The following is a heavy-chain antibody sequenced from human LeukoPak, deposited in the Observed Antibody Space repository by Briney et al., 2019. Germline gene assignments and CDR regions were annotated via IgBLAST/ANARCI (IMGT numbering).Heavy chain of an antibody. CDR2: IYPGDSDT. D-gene: IGHD6-13*01. J-gene: IGHJ5*02. CDR3: ARHSRDSSSWCVAVGASTWFDP. V-gene: IGHV5-51*01. Sequence: GESLKISCKGSGYSFTSYWIGWVRQMPGKGLERMGIIYPGDSDTSYSPSFQGQVTISADKSISTAYLQWSSLKASDTAMYYCARHSRDSSSWCVAVGASTWFDPWGQGTLVTVSS. CDR1: GYSFTSYW.